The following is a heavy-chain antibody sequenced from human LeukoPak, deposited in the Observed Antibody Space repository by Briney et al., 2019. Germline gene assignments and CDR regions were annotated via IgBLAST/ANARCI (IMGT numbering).Heavy chain of an antibody. Sequence: PGGSLRLSCEGSAFSFNIYTMQWVRQAPGRGLEWVSSICSTGSNVYYAASVEGGFTVSRDNARNSLFLQMDSLRAEDTGIYYCARESREKTSSGSRWGLLYYYMDVWAKGTTVIVSS. CDR2: ICSTGSNV. D-gene: IGHD1-26*01. CDR3: ARESREKTSSGSRWGLLYYYMDV. V-gene: IGHV3-21*06. CDR1: AFSFNIYT. J-gene: IGHJ6*03.